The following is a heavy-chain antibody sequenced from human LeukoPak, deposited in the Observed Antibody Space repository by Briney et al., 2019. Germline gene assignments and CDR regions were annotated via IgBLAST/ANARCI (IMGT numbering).Heavy chain of an antibody. V-gene: IGHV3-30*02. CDR2: IQYYGSNK. CDR3: VSQYHFDH. D-gene: IGHD2-2*01. Sequence: GRSLRLSCAASVFTFSSYGMHWVREAPGKGLGWVAFIQYYGSNKYYTDSVKGRFTISRDNSNNTLYLTMIYYRAELMFWDCCVSQYHFDHWGQGTLVTVSS. CDR1: VFTFSSYG. J-gene: IGHJ5*02.